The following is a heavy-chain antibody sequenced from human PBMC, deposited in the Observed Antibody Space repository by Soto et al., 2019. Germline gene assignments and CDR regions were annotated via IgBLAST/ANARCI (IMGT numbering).Heavy chain of an antibody. CDR3: THAWAH. Sequence: SCPTLVNPTQTLTLTCTFSGFSLSTSGVGVGWVRQPPGKALEWLALIYWDGDRRYSPSLKSRLTITKDTSNNQVALTMTNMDPLDTATYYCTHAWAHWGQGILVTVSS. J-gene: IGHJ4*02. V-gene: IGHV2-5*02. D-gene: IGHD7-27*01. CDR1: GFSLSTSGVG. CDR2: IYWDGDR.